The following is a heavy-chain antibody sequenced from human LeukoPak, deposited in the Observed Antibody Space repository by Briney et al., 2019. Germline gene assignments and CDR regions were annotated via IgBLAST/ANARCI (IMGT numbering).Heavy chain of an antibody. CDR3: ARGGSSSWYGS. J-gene: IGHJ5*01. CDR2: INSDGSTT. CDR1: GFTFSSYW. D-gene: IGHD6-13*01. V-gene: IGHV3-74*01. Sequence: PGGSLRLSCAASGFTFSSYWMHWVRQAPGKGLVWVSRINSDGSTTSHADSVKGRFTISRDNANNTLFLQMNSLRAEDTAVYYCARGGSSSWYGSWGQGTLVTVSS.